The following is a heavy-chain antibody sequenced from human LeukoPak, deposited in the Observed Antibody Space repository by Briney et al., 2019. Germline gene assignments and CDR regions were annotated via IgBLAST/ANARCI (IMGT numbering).Heavy chain of an antibody. CDR1: GGSVSSGSYY. CDR2: IYYSGST. Sequence: SETLSLTCTVSGGSVSSGSYYWSWIRQPPGKGLEWIGYIYYSGSTNYNPSLKSRVTISVDTSKNQFSLKLSSVTAADTAVYYCARGVDGYNRGSTYDYWGQGTLVTVSS. J-gene: IGHJ4*02. CDR3: ARGVDGYNRGSTYDY. D-gene: IGHD5-24*01. V-gene: IGHV4-61*01.